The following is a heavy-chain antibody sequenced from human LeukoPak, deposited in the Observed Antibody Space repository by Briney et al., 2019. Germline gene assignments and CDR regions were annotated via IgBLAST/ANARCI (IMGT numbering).Heavy chain of an antibody. J-gene: IGHJ4*02. CDR3: ARLGDAYNLLLDY. CDR2: IYYSGST. V-gene: IGHV4-39*01. D-gene: IGHD5-24*01. Sequence: SETLSLTCTVSGGSISSSNHYWAWIRQPPGKGLEWIGSIYYSGSTYYNPSLRSRLTMSVDTSKNQFSLRLTSVTAVDTAVYYCARLGDAYNLLLDYWGQGTLVTVSS. CDR1: GGSISSSNHY.